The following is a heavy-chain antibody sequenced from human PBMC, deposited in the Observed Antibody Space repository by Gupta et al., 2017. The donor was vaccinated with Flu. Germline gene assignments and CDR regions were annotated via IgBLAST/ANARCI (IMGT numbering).Heavy chain of an antibody. J-gene: IGHJ5*02. V-gene: IGHV3-23*01. CDR1: GFNFSSYA. D-gene: IGHD3-10*01. CDR3: AEVCHGAGLKWFDP. Sequence: EVQLLESGGGLVQPGGSLRLSCAASGFNFSSYAMSWVRQAPGKGLEWVSAISGSGGRTYYADAVKGRFTISRDNSKNTLYRQMKRMRAEETAVYYCAEVCHGAGLKWFDPGGQGTLVTVSS. CDR2: ISGSGGRT.